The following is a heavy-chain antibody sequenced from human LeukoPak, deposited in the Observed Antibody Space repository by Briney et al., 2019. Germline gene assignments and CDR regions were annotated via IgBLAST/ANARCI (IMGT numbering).Heavy chain of an antibody. Sequence: WGSLRLSCAASGFTVSGKYMSWGRQGPRQGLEWVSIGDSGGSASYADSQSGRFTISIYNSKNTLYLQMNSMRADATAVYYCARDLVVGGYLGTWFGPDPFDIWGQGTMVTVSS. CDR1: GFTVSGKY. D-gene: IGHD3-10*01. CDR2: GDSGGSA. CDR3: ARDLVVGGYLGTWFGPDPFDI. J-gene: IGHJ3*02. V-gene: IGHV3-66*01.